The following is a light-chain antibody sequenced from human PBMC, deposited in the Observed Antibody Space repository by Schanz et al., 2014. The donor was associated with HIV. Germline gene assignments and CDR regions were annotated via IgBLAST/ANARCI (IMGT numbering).Light chain of an antibody. Sequence: QSALTQPPSASGSPGQSVTISCTGTSSDVGGYNYVSWYQQHPGKAPKLMIYEVSKRPSGVSNRFSGSKSGNTASLTISGLQAEDEADYYCSSYTSSSTLRVFGGGTKVTVL. CDR1: SSDVGGYNY. J-gene: IGLJ2*01. CDR2: EVS. V-gene: IGLV2-14*01. CDR3: SSYTSSSTLRV.